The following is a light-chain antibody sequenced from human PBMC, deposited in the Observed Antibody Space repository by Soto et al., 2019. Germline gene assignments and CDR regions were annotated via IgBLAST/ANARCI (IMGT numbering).Light chain of an antibody. J-gene: IGKJ5*01. Sequence: EIVLTQSPGTLSLSPGERAPLSCRARQSVRSNFLAWYQQKPGQAPRLLIYGASNRATGIPARFSGSGSGTEFTLTISSLQSEDFAVYYCKQYNTWPPFTFGQGTRLEIK. CDR3: KQYNTWPPFT. CDR1: QSVRSN. CDR2: GAS. V-gene: IGKV3D-15*01.